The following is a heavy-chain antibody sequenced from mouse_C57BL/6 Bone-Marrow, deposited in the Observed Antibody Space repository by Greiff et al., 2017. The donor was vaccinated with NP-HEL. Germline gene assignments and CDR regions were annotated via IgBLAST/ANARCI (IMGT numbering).Heavy chain of an antibody. Sequence: EVKVVESEGGLVQPGSSMKLSCTASGFTFSDYYMAWVRQVPDKGLEWVANINYDGSSTYYLDSLKSRFIISRDNAKNILYLQMSSLKSEDTATYYCARGHYYGNWYFDVWGTGTTVTVSS. CDR2: INYDGSST. CDR3: ARGHYYGNWYFDV. V-gene: IGHV5-16*01. CDR1: GFTFSDYY. J-gene: IGHJ1*03. D-gene: IGHD1-1*01.